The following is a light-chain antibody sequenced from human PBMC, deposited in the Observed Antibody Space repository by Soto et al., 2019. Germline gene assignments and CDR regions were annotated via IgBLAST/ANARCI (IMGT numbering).Light chain of an antibody. CDR2: EVS. CDR1: SSDVGGYNY. Sequence: SALTQPPSASGSPGQSVTISCTGTSSDVGGYNYVSWYQQHPGKAPKLMIYEVSKRPSGVPDRFSGSKSGNTASPTVSGLQAEDEADYYCSSYAGSKGVFGTGTKVTVL. J-gene: IGLJ1*01. V-gene: IGLV2-8*01. CDR3: SSYAGSKGV.